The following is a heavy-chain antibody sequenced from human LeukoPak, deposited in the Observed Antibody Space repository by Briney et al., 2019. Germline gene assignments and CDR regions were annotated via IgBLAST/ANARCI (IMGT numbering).Heavy chain of an antibody. D-gene: IGHD1-1*01. CDR2: IFPGDSTT. CDR1: GNSFNTYW. CDR3: ARRGDELAFDI. V-gene: IGHV5-51*01. Sequence: GESLKISCQVSGNSFNTYWIAWVRQMPGKGLEYVGIIFPGDSTTQYGPSFQGHVTISADKAISTAYLQWSSLKSSDTAVYYCARRGDELAFDIWGHGTMVTVSS. J-gene: IGHJ3*02.